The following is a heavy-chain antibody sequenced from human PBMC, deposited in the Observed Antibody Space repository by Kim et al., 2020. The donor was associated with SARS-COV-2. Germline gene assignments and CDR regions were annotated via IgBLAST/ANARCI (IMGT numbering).Heavy chain of an antibody. Sequence: SETLSLTCAVYGGSFSGYYWSWIRQPPGKGLEWIGEINHSGSTNYNPSLKSRVTISVDTSKNQFSLKLSSVTAADTAVYYCARGPPKIYSYGRTRTYYFDYWGQGTLVTVSS. J-gene: IGHJ4*02. CDR2: INHSGST. CDR3: ARGPPKIYSYGRTRTYYFDY. D-gene: IGHD5-18*01. V-gene: IGHV4-34*01. CDR1: GGSFSGYY.